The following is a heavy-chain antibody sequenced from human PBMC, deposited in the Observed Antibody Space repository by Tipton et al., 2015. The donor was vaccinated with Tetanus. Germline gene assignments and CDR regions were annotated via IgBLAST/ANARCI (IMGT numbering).Heavy chain of an antibody. CDR2: SWYDGTDK. CDR3: AREADCNCGNSFSGDFVN. J-gene: IGHJ4*02. Sequence: SLRLSCAASGFIFSSYGIHWVRQAPGKGLEWVAVSWYDGTDKYYADSGKGRFTISRDNSKNTLYLQKNSLRAGDTAVYYFAREADCNCGNSFSGDFVNWGQVAQVTVSS. CDR1: GFIFSSYG. D-gene: IGHD2/OR15-2a*01. V-gene: IGHV3-33*01.